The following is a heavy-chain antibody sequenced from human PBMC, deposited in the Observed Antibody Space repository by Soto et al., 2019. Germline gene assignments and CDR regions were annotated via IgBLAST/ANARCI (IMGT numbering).Heavy chain of an antibody. CDR2: IYYSGST. J-gene: IGHJ4*02. V-gene: IGHV4-39*01. CDR3: ARQTLAAHTPYFDY. Sequence: SGTLSLTCTVSGGSISSSSYYWGWIRQPPGKGLEWIGSIYYSGSTYYNPSLKSRVTISVDTSKNQFSLKLSSVTAADTAVYYCARQTLAAHTPYFDYWGQGTLVTVSS. CDR1: GGSISSSSYY. D-gene: IGHD6-6*01.